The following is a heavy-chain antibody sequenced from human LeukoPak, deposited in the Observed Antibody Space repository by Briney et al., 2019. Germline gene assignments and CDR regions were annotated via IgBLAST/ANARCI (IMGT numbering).Heavy chain of an antibody. V-gene: IGHV3-30*02. Sequence: GGSLRLSCATSGFTFSSYGMHWVRQAPGKGLEWVAFIRNDGSTKYFADSVKGRFTISRDNSKNTLYLQMNSLRAEDTAVYYCAKTHSSSWGIFDYWGQGTLVSVSS. D-gene: IGHD6-13*01. J-gene: IGHJ4*02. CDR2: IRNDGSTK. CDR1: GFTFSSYG. CDR3: AKTHSSSWGIFDY.